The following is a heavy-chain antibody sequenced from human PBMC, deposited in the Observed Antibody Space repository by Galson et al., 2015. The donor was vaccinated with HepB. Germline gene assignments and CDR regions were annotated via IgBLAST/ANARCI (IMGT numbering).Heavy chain of an antibody. CDR3: ASENYYYDSSGYSAY. CDR2: IKQDGSEK. CDR1: GFTFSSYW. J-gene: IGHJ4*02. V-gene: IGHV3-7*01. D-gene: IGHD3-22*01. Sequence: SLRLSCAASGFTFSSYWMSWVRQAPGKGLEWVANIKQDGSEKYYVDSVKGRFTISRDNAKNSLYLQMNSLRAEDTAVYYCASENYYYDSSGYSAYWGQGTLVTVSS.